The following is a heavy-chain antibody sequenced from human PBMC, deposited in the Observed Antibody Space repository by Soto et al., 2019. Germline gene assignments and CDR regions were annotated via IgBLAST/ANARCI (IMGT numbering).Heavy chain of an antibody. D-gene: IGHD2-2*01. CDR2: IYYSGSI. Sequence: SETLSLTCTVSGGSVSSSTNYWGWIRQPPGKGLEWIGSIYYSGSIYYSPSFKSRVTVSVDTSKNQFSLKLSSVTAADTSLYYCAKYCSTTSCYGVYDFWGQGTLVTVSS. CDR3: AKYCSTTSCYGVYDF. V-gene: IGHV4-39*01. CDR1: GGSVSSSTNY. J-gene: IGHJ4*02.